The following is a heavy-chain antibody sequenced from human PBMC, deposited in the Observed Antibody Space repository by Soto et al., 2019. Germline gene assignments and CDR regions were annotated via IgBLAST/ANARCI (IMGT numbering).Heavy chain of an antibody. CDR2: ISGSGGST. V-gene: IGHV3-23*01. CDR1: GFTFSSYA. D-gene: IGHD3-22*01. CDR3: AMAATYYYDSSGYNTWFDP. Sequence: GGSLRLSCAASGFTFSSYAMSWVRQAPGKGLEWVSAISGSGGSTYYADSVKGRFTISRDNSKNTLYLQMNSLRAEDTAVYYCAMAATYYYDSSGYNTWFDPWGQGTLVTVSS. J-gene: IGHJ5*02.